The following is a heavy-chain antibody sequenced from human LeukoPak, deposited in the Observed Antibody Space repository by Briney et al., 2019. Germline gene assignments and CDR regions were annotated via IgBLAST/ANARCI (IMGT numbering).Heavy chain of an antibody. CDR1: GYTFTGYY. CDR3: ARDRPTYYYGSGSYYENPFDP. D-gene: IGHD3-10*01. CDR2: INPNSGGT. Sequence: ASVKVSCGASGYTFTGYYMHWVRQAPGQGLEWMGWINPNSGGTNYAQKFQGRVTMTRDTSISTAYMELSRLRSDDTAVYYCARDRPTYYYGSGSYYENPFDPWGQGTLVTVSS. V-gene: IGHV1-2*02. J-gene: IGHJ5*02.